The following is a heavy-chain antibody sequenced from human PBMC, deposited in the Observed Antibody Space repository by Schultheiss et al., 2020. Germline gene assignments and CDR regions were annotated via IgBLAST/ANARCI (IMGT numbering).Heavy chain of an antibody. Sequence: GESLKISCAASGFTFSSYSMNWVRQAPGKGLEWVGRIKSKTDGGTTDYAAPVKGRFTISRDDSKNTLYLQMNSLKTEDTAVYYCTTITVTSTHSDYWGQGTLVNGYS. CDR3: TTITVTSTHSDY. D-gene: IGHD4-11*01. V-gene: IGHV3-15*01. CDR1: GFTFSSYS. J-gene: IGHJ4*02. CDR2: IKSKTDGGTT.